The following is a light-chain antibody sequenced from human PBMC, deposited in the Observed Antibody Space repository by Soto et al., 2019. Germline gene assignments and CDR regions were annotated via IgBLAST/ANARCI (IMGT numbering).Light chain of an antibody. Sequence: DIQMTQSPSSLSASVGDRVTITCRASQSISSYLNWYQQKPGKAPKLLIYAASSLQSGVPSRFSGSGSGTDFTLTISSRQPEDFATYYCQQSYSTLPTFGQGTKLEIK. J-gene: IGKJ2*01. CDR3: QQSYSTLPT. V-gene: IGKV1-39*01. CDR2: AAS. CDR1: QSISSY.